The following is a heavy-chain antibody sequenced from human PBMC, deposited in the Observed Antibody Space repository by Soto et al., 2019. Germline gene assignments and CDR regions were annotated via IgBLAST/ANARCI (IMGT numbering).Heavy chain of an antibody. D-gene: IGHD3-22*01. CDR1: GGTFSSNA. CDR3: ARLRREGITMIVRVGGFEM. J-gene: IGHJ3*02. Sequence: SGKVSCKASGGTFSSNASNGVRQGPGQGLEWMGGIIPIFNTIDYARKFQARATITADDSTTTAYMELSSLRSEHTAVYYCARLRREGITMIVRVGGFEMGRQGTV. V-gene: IGHV1-69*13. CDR2: IIPIFNTI.